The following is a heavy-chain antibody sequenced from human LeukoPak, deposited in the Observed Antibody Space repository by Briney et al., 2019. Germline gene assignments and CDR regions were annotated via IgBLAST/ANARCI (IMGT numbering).Heavy chain of an antibody. D-gene: IGHD1-26*01. V-gene: IGHV3-9*01. CDR1: GFTFDDYA. CDR3: AREQGGTAAGGFDY. J-gene: IGHJ4*02. Sequence: GGSLRLSCAASGFTFDDYAMHWVRQAPGKGLEWVSGISWNSGSIGYADSVKGRFTISRDNAKNSLYLQMNSLRAEDTAVYYCAREQGGTAAGGFDYWGQGTLVTVSS. CDR2: ISWNSGSI.